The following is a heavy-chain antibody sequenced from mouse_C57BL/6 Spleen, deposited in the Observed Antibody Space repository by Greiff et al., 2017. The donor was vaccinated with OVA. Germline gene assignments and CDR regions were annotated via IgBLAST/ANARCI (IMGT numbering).Heavy chain of an antibody. D-gene: IGHD4-1*01. CDR1: GYTFTSYW. CDR2: IHPNSGST. V-gene: IGHV1-64*01. J-gene: IGHJ3*01. Sequence: VQLQQPGAELVKPGASVKLSCKASGYTFTSYWMHWVKQRPGQGLEWIGMIHPNSGSTNSNEKFKSKATLTVDQSSSTAYRQLSSLTSEDAAVYYCVITGTWLAYWGQGTLVTVSA. CDR3: VITGTWLAY.